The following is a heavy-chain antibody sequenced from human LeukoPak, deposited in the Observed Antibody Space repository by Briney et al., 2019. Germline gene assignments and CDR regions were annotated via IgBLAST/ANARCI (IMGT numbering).Heavy chain of an antibody. Sequence: SETLSLTCTVSGGSISSYYWSWIRQPAGKGLEWIGRIYTSGSTNYNPSLKSRVTMSVDTSKNQFSLKMNSVTAADTAVYYCARSEVNSSGYWVILYWGQGTLVTVSS. J-gene: IGHJ4*02. CDR2: IYTSGST. CDR1: GGSISSYY. V-gene: IGHV4-4*07. D-gene: IGHD3-22*01. CDR3: ARSEVNSSGYWVILY.